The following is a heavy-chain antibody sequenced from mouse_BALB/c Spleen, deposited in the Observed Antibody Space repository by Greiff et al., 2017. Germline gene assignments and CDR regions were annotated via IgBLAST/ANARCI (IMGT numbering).Heavy chain of an antibody. D-gene: IGHD2-14*01. J-gene: IGHJ1*01. CDR3: ARGRYDGDWYFDV. Sequence: EVKLQESGPGLVKPSQSLSLTCTVTGYSITSDYAWNWIRQFPGNKLEWMGYISYSGSTSYNPSLKSRISITRDTSKNQFFLQLNSVTTEDTATYYCARGRYDGDWYFDVWGAGTTVTVSS. CDR1: GYSITSDYA. V-gene: IGHV3-2*02. CDR2: ISYSGST.